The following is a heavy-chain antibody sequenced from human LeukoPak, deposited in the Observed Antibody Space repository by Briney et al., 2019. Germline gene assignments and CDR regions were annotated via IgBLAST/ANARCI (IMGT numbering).Heavy chain of an antibody. V-gene: IGHV4-38-2*02. CDR1: GYSISSGYY. CDR2: IYHSGST. J-gene: IGHJ4*02. CDR3: AKGYGDYGGALDY. Sequence: SETLSLTCTVSGYSISSGYYWGWIRQPPGKGLEWIGSIYHSGSTYYNPSLKSRVTISVDTSKNQFSLKLSSVTAADTAVYYCAKGYGDYGGALDYWGQGALVTVSS. D-gene: IGHD4-17*01.